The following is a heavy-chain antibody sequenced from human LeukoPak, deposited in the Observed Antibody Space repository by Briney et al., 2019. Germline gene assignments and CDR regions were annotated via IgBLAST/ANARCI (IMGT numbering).Heavy chain of an antibody. CDR3: ASQAVGATGSSNWFDP. V-gene: IGHV3-23*01. D-gene: IGHD1-26*01. CDR2: ISGSASST. J-gene: IGHJ5*02. Sequence: GGSLRLSCAASGFTFSNYAMSWVRQAPGKGLEWVSAISGSASSTYHADSVKGRFTISRDNSKNTLYLQMNSLRAEDTAVYYCASQAVGATGSSNWFDPWGQGTLVTVSS. CDR1: GFTFSNYA.